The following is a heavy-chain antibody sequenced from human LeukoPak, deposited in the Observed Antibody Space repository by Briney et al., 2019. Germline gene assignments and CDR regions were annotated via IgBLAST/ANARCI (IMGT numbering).Heavy chain of an antibody. CDR1: GGTFSSYA. V-gene: IGHV1-69*05. Sequence: SVKVSCKASGGTFSSYAISWVRQAPGQGLEWMGGIIPIFGTANYAQKFQGRVTITTDGSTSTAYMELSSLRSEDTAVYYCARYYYDSSGYQGFFDYWGQGTLVTVSS. D-gene: IGHD3-22*01. CDR2: IIPIFGTA. J-gene: IGHJ4*02. CDR3: ARYYYDSSGYQGFFDY.